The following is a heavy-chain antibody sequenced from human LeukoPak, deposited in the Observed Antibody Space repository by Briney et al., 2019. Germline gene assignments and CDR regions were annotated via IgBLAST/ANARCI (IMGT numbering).Heavy chain of an antibody. D-gene: IGHD3-10*01. V-gene: IGHV1-46*01. Sequence: GASAKVSCKASGYTFTSYYMHWVRQAPGQGLEWMGIINPSGGSTSYAQKLQGRVTMTRDTSTSTVYMELSSLRSEDTAVYYCARLMVRGVSPCGMDVWGQGTTVTVSS. CDR3: ARLMVRGVSPCGMDV. J-gene: IGHJ6*02. CDR1: GYTFTSYY. CDR2: INPSGGST.